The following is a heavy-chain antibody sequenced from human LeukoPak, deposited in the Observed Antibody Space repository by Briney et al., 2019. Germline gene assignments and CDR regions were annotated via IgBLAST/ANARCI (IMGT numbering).Heavy chain of an antibody. CDR3: ARGRRPRIVVVPAAPRGGFDY. CDR1: GGSFSGYY. V-gene: IGHV4-34*01. CDR2: INHSGST. D-gene: IGHD2-2*01. Sequence: PSETLSLTCAVYGGSFSGYYWSWIRQPPGKGLGWIGEINHSGSTSYNPSLKSRVTISVDTSKNQFSLKLSSVTAADTAVYYCARGRRPRIVVVPAAPRGGFDYWGQGTLVTVSS. J-gene: IGHJ4*02.